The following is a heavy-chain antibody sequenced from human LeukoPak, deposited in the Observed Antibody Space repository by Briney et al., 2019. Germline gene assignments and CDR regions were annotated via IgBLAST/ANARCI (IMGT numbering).Heavy chain of an antibody. CDR3: ARLPRKLERLWGPPTKLWAFDI. Sequence: SETLSLTCTVSGDSISSSSYFWGWIRQPPGKGLEWIGEINHSGSTNYNSSLKSRVTISVDTSKNQFSLKLSSVTAADTDVYYCARLPRKLERLWGPPTKLWAFDIWGQGTMVTVSS. CDR2: INHSGST. CDR1: GDSISSSSYF. D-gene: IGHD1-1*01. V-gene: IGHV4-39*07. J-gene: IGHJ3*02.